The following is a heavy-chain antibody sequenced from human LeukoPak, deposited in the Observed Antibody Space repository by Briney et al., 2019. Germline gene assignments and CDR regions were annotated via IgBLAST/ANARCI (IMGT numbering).Heavy chain of an antibody. CDR1: GGTFSSYA. CDR2: MNPNTGNT. CDR3: AKMYYVFQSGYPMD. J-gene: IGHJ4*02. V-gene: IGHV1-8*02. Sequence: PGSSVKVSCKASGGTFSSYAISWVRQAPGQGLEWMGRMNPNTGNTGHAPKFQGRITMTRNTSISTAYMELSSLRSEDTAVYYCAKMYYVFQSGYPMDWGQGTLVTVSS. D-gene: IGHD3-3*01.